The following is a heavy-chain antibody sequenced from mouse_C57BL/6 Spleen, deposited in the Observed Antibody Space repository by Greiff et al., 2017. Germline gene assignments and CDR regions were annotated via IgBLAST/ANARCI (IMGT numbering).Heavy chain of an antibody. J-gene: IGHJ1*03. Sequence: VQLVESGPGLVAPSPSLSITCTVSGFSLTSYGVDWVRQPPGKGLEWLGVIWGGGSTNYNSALLSSLSISKDNTKNQVFLKMNSQQTDDTARYYCAKHYYSSSYVGYFDVWGTGTTVTVSS. CDR1: GFSLTSYG. V-gene: IGHV2-9*01. D-gene: IGHD1-1*01. CDR3: AKHYYSSSYVGYFDV. CDR2: IWGGGST.